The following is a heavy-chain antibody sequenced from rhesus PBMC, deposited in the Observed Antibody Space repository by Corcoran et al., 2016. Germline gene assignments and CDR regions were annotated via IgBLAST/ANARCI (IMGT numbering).Heavy chain of an antibody. CDR3: ARDHGRGGLDS. CDR1: GFTFSRYW. V-gene: IGHV3-14*01. CDR2: INSSCSST. D-gene: IGHD5-42*01. J-gene: IGHJ6*01. Sequence: EVQLVESGGGLAKTGGSLRLSCAAFGFTFSRYWMHWVRQAPGKGLEWISAINSSCSSTYYADSVKGRFTISRENAKNTLYLQMDSLRAEDTAVYYCARDHGRGGLDSWGQGVVVTVSS.